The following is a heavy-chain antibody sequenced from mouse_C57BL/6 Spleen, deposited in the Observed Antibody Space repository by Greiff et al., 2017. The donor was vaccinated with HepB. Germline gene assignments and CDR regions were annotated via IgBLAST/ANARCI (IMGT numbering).Heavy chain of an antibody. CDR3: ARSSSGYDYFDY. J-gene: IGHJ2*01. D-gene: IGHD3-2*02. CDR2: ISGGGGNT. CDR1: GFTFSSYT. V-gene: IGHV5-9*01. Sequence: EVKLVESGGGLVKPGGSLKLSCAASGFTFSSYTMSWVRQTPEKRLEWVATISGGGGNTYYPDSVKGRFTFSRDNAKNTLYLQMSSLRSADTALYYCARSSSGYDYFDYWGQGTTLTVSS.